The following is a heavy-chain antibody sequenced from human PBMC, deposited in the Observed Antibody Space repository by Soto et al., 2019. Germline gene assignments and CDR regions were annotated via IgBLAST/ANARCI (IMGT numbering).Heavy chain of an antibody. D-gene: IGHD3-10*01. J-gene: IGHJ4*02. CDR3: AKDALLWFGELQCY. V-gene: IGHV3-23*01. CDR2: ISGSGGST. Sequence: GGSLRLSCAASGFTFSSYAMSWVRRAPGKGLEWVSAISGSGGSTYYADSVKGRFTISRDNSKNTLYLQMNSLRAEDTAVYYCAKDALLWFGELQCYSGQGTLVTVSS. CDR1: GFTFSSYA.